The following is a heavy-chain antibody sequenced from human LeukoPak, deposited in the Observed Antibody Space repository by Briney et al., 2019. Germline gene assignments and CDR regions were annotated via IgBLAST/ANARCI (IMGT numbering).Heavy chain of an antibody. D-gene: IGHD2-21*02. CDR1: GDSISNYY. J-gene: IGHJ4*02. Sequence: PSETLSPTCTVSGDSISNYYWSWIRQPAGKGLEWIGHIYTSGSTNYNPSPKSRVTMSVDTSKNQFSLKLKSVTAADTAVYYCARVKMTSITSHDYWGQGTLVTVSS. CDR3: ARVKMTSITSHDY. V-gene: IGHV4-4*07. CDR2: IYTSGST.